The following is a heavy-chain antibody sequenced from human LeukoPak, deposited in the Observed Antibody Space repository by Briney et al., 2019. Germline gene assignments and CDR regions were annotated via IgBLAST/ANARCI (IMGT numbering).Heavy chain of an antibody. CDR1: GFTFSSYG. D-gene: IGHD3-10*01. CDR2: IWYDGSNK. CDR3: ARTYYGSGSYYTFFDY. Sequence: GRSLRLSCAASGFTFSSYGMHWVRQAPGKGLEWVAVIWYDGSNKYYADSVKGRFTISGDNSKNTLYLQMNSLRAEDTAVYYCARTYYGSGSYYTFFDYWGQGTLVTVSS. J-gene: IGHJ4*02. V-gene: IGHV3-33*01.